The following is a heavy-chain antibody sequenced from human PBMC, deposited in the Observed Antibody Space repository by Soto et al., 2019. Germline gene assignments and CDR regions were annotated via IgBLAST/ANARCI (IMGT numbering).Heavy chain of an antibody. CDR3: AREAYSFGSSAPYYYYGMDV. J-gene: IGHJ6*02. V-gene: IGHV3-30*03. CDR2: ISYDGSNK. Sequence: LRLSCAASGFTFNTYGMHWVRQAPGKGLEWVAVISYDGSNKYYADSVKGRFTISRDNSKNTLYLQMNSLRAEDTAVYYCAREAYSFGSSAPYYYYGMDVWGQGTTVTSP. D-gene: IGHD5-18*01. CDR1: GFTFNTYG.